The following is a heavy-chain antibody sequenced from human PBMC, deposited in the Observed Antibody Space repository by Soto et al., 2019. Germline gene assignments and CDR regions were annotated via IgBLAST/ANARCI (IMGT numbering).Heavy chain of an antibody. Sequence: QVKLVQSGAEVKKPGASVKVSCKASGYTFTDYHVHWVRQAPGQGLEWMGWINPYNGATNYAQKFQGRVSLPRDTSINTAHLELNSLKSDDTAMDYCATTSGQYIRAWQKLDVWGQGTTVTVSS. J-gene: IGHJ6*02. D-gene: IGHD6-19*01. CDR2: INPYNGAT. CDR1: GYTFTDYH. V-gene: IGHV1-2*02. CDR3: ATTSGQYIRAWQKLDV.